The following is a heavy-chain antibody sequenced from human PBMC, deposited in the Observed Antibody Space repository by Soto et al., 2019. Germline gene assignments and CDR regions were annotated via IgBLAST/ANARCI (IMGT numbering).Heavy chain of an antibody. CDR3: ARQRYFSWFFGWFDP. D-gene: IGHD3-9*01. V-gene: IGHV3-7*03. CDR1: GFTFSSYW. CDR2: IKPDESEK. Sequence: EVQLVESGGGLVQPGGSLRLSCAASGFTFSSYWMSWVRQAPGKGLEWVANIKPDESEKDYVDSVKGRFTISRDNARNSLYLQMNSLRAEDTAVYYCARQRYFSWFFGWFDPWGQGTLVTVSS. J-gene: IGHJ5*02.